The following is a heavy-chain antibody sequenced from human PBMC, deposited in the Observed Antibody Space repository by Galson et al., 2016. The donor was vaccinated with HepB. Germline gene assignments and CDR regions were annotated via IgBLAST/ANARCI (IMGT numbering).Heavy chain of an antibody. J-gene: IGHJ6*02. CDR1: GFNDTSPY. CDR2: IYSGGNT. Sequence: SLRLSCAASGFNDTSPYLSWVRRAPGKGLEWVSGIYSGGNTYYADSVKGRFTISRDNSKSTLYLQMNSLRVEDTAMYYCARDQGATIPGYYYYGMDVWGQGTTVTVAS. CDR3: ARDQGATIPGYYYYGMDV. V-gene: IGHV3-53*01. D-gene: IGHD5-12*01.